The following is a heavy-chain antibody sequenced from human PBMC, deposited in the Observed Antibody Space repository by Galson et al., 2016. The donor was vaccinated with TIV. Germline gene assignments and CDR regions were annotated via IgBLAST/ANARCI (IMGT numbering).Heavy chain of an antibody. V-gene: IGHV1-46*01. Sequence: SVKVSCKASGYTFTSYYMHWVRQAPAQGLEWMGIINPSGGSTRYAQKFQGRVTMTRDTSTSTVYMELSSLRSEDTAVYYCARVLEVAGTDYWGQGTLVTVSS. D-gene: IGHD6-19*01. CDR3: ARVLEVAGTDY. CDR2: INPSGGST. CDR1: GYTFTSYY. J-gene: IGHJ4*02.